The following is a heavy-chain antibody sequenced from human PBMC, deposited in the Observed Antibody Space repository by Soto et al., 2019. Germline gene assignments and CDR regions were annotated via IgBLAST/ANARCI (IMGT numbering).Heavy chain of an antibody. J-gene: IGHJ5*02. V-gene: IGHV1-18*01. CDR1: GYSFTSYG. Sequence: QVHMVQSGAEVKKPGASVKVACTASGYSFTSYGVSWVRQAPGQGLEWMGWISTYNGNTNYAQKFQDRVKMTADTSTCTAYIELGSLRSDDTAIYYCMRVDVGLLDDLRQGELEPWGQGTLVTVSA. CDR3: MRVDVGLLDDLRQGELEP. D-gene: IGHD3-16*01. CDR2: ISTYNGNT.